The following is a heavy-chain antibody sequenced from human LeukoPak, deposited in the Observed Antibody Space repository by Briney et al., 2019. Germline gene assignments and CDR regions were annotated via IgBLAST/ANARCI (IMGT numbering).Heavy chain of an antibody. J-gene: IGHJ4*02. Sequence: PGGSLRLSCAASGFTFSSYAMSWVRQAPGKGLEWVSAISGSGGSTYYADSVKGRFTISRDNSKNTLYLQMNSLRAEDTAAYYCAKDLRRGIQLWLDYWGQGTLVTVSS. CDR1: GFTFSSYA. CDR3: AKDLRRGIQLWLDY. D-gene: IGHD5-18*01. V-gene: IGHV3-23*01. CDR2: ISGSGGST.